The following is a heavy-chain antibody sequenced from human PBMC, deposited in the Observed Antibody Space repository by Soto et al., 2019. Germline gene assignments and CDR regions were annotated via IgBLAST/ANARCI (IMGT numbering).Heavy chain of an antibody. D-gene: IGHD3-22*01. V-gene: IGHV3-74*01. Sequence: EVQLVESGGGLVQPGGSLRLSCAASGFTFSSYWMHWVRQAPGKGLVWVSRINSDGSSTSYADSVKGRCTISRDNAKNTLYLQMNSLRAEDTAVYYCARDNPYYYDSSGYPGHDAFDIWGQGTMVTVSS. CDR1: GFTFSSYW. J-gene: IGHJ3*02. CDR3: ARDNPYYYDSSGYPGHDAFDI. CDR2: INSDGSST.